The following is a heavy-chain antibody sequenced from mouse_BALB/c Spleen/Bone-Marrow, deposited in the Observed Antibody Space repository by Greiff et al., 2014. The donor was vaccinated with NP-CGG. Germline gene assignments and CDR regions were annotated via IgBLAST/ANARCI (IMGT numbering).Heavy chain of an antibody. Sequence: EVKVVESGGGLVKPGGSLKLSCAASGFTFSSYAMSWVRQTPEKRLEWVATISSGGSYTYYPGSVKGRFTISRDNAKNTLYLQMSSLKSEDTAMYYCTKIYYGYDGGYYYAMDYWGQGTSVTVSS. CDR2: ISSGGSYT. CDR1: GFTFSSYA. CDR3: TKIYYGYDGGYYYAMDY. V-gene: IGHV5-6-4*01. D-gene: IGHD2-2*01. J-gene: IGHJ4*01.